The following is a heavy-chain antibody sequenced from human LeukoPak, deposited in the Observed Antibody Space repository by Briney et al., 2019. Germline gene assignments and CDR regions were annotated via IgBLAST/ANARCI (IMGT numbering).Heavy chain of an antibody. CDR2: VYYGRTT. V-gene: IGHV4-39*02. Sequence: SETLSLTCTVSAGSFIGSSHHWGWIRQSPGKGLEWIGTVYYGRTTYYNPSLDGRVTMSLDTSANHFSLQLNPVTAADTAVYYCVRHDGRGGATMGAFDSWGQGSLVTVSS. D-gene: IGHD5-12*01. J-gene: IGHJ5*01. CDR1: AGSFIGSSHH. CDR3: VRHDGRGGATMGAFDS.